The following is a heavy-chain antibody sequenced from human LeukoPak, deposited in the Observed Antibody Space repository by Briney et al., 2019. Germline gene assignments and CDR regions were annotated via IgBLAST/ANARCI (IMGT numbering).Heavy chain of an antibody. CDR3: ASYCSSTSCYRSGYDY. CDR2: ISSSGSTI. CDR1: GFTFSDYY. D-gene: IGHD2-2*01. Sequence: GGSLRLSCAASGFTFSDYYMSWIRQAPGKGLEWVSYISSSGSTIYYADSVKGRFTISRDNAKNSPYLQMNSLRAEDTAVYYCASYCSSTSCYRSGYDYWGQGTLVTVSS. V-gene: IGHV3-11*01. J-gene: IGHJ4*02.